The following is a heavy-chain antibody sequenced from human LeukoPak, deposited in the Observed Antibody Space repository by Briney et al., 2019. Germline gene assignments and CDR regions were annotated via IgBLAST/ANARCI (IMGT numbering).Heavy chain of an antibody. CDR3: AERGYSGYDNQRYYYYGMDV. CDR1: GGSFSGYY. Sequence: PSETLSLTCAVYGGSFSGYYWSWIRQPPGKGLEWIGEINHSGSTNYNPSLKSRVTISEDTSKNQFSLKLSSVTAADTAVYYCAERGYSGYDNQRYYYYGMDVWGKGTTVTVSS. J-gene: IGHJ6*04. CDR2: INHSGST. V-gene: IGHV4-34*01. D-gene: IGHD5-12*01.